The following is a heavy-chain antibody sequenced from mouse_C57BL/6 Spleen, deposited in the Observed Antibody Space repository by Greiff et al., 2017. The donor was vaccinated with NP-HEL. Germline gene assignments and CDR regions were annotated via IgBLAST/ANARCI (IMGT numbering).Heavy chain of an antibody. V-gene: IGHV3-6*01. Sequence: ESGPGLVKPSQSLSLTCSVTGYSITSGYYWNWIRQFPGNKLEWMGYISYDGSNNYNPSLKNRIPITCDTSKNQFFLKLNSVATEDTATYYCAREGDGRGYFDVWGKGTTVTVSS. J-gene: IGHJ1*03. CDR3: AREGDGRGYFDV. CDR1: GYSITSGYY. CDR2: ISYDGSN. D-gene: IGHD1-1*02.